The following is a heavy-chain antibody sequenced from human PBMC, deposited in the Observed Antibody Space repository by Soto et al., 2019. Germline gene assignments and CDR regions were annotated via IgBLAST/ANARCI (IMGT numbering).Heavy chain of an antibody. CDR2: INAGTGNT. CDR1: GYTFTNYV. Sequence: ASVKVSCKTFGYTFTNYVIHWVRQAPGQGLEWMGWINAGTGNTKYSQKLQDRLTISRDTSAATAYLDLSRLASEDTAVYYCARGRASWYWDFWGHGTLVTVSS. J-gene: IGHJ4*01. CDR3: ARGRASWYWDF. V-gene: IGHV1-3*01. D-gene: IGHD2-8*02.